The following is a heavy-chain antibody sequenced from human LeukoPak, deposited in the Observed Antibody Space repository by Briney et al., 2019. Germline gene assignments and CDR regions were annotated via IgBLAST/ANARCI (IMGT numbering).Heavy chain of an antibody. Sequence: GGSRRPSCATSGFTFSTSWMHWVRQPAGKGLVCVSRINTDGNTRDYADSVKGRFTISRDNAKNTLDLQMNSLRAKDTAVYYCVRDMGYYDKVWGQGTLVTVSS. J-gene: IGHJ4*02. CDR2: INTDGNTR. CDR1: GFTFSTSW. D-gene: IGHD3-22*01. CDR3: VRDMGYYDKV. V-gene: IGHV3-74*01.